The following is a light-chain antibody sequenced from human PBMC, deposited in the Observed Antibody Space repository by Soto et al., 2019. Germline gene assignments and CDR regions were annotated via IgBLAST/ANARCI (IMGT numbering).Light chain of an antibody. J-gene: IGKJ1*01. Sequence: EIVLTQSPGTLSLSPGERATVSCRASQSVSSSYLAWYQQKPGQAPRPLIYGAPSRATGIPDRFSGSGSGTDFTLTISRLEPEDFAVYYCQQYGSSRTFGQGTKVDIK. CDR2: GAP. CDR3: QQYGSSRT. CDR1: QSVSSSY. V-gene: IGKV3-20*01.